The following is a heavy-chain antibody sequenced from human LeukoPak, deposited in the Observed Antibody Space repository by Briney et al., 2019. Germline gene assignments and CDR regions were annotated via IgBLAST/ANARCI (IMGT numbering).Heavy chain of an antibody. Sequence: GGSLRLSCAASGFTVSSNYMSWVRQAPGEGLEWVSVIYSGGSTYYADSVKGRFTISRDNSKNTLYLQMNSLRAEDTAVYYCARGRGSGWYGAFDYWGQGTLVTVSS. V-gene: IGHV3-66*01. CDR2: IYSGGST. CDR1: GFTVSSNY. CDR3: ARGRGSGWYGAFDY. J-gene: IGHJ4*02. D-gene: IGHD6-19*01.